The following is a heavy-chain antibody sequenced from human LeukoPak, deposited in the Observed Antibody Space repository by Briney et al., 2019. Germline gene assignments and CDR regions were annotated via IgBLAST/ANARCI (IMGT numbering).Heavy chain of an antibody. D-gene: IGHD3-22*01. CDR3: ARDSSDYYDSSGYYY. V-gene: IGHV4-39*07. CDR1: GGSISSSSYY. CDR2: IYYSGST. J-gene: IGHJ4*02. Sequence: PSETLSLTCTVSGGSISSSSYYWGWIRQPPGKGLEWIGSIYYSGSTYYNPSLKSRVTISVDTSKNQFSLKLSSVTAADTAVYFCARDSSDYYDSSGYYYWGQGTLVTVSS.